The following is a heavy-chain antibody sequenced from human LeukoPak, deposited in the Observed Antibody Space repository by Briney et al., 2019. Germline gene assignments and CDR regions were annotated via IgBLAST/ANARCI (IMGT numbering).Heavy chain of an antibody. Sequence: ASVNVSCKSFVFTFTNYLLHWVRQAPGPGLAWVGRIAPSVDTTNYARKFRGRVTMTRDTSTSTVYMELSSLRSDDTAIYYCVREESGGYFDYWGQGTLVTVSS. D-gene: IGHD2-8*02. J-gene: IGHJ4*02. CDR2: IAPSVDTT. CDR1: VFTFTNYL. CDR3: VREESGGYFDY. V-gene: IGHV1-46*01.